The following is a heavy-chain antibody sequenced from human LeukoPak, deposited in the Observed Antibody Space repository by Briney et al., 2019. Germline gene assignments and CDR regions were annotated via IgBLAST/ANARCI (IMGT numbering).Heavy chain of an antibody. CDR1: GGSFSGYY. V-gene: IGHV4-34*01. J-gene: IGHJ4*02. CDR3: AILYYDSSGYHDY. Sequence: SETLSLTCAVYGGSFSGYYWSWIRQPPGKGLEWIGEINHSGSTNYNPSLKSRVTISVDTSKNQFSLKLSSVTAADTAVYYCAILYYDSSGYHDYWGQGPLVTVSS. CDR2: INHSGST. D-gene: IGHD3-22*01.